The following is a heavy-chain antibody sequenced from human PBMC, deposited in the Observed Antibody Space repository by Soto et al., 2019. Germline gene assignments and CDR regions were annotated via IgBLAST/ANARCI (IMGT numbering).Heavy chain of an antibody. V-gene: IGHV4-34*01. J-gene: IGHJ4*02. CDR3: ARGGITPSMFFFDY. D-gene: IGHD3-10*02. CDR2: IDYSGAT. Sequence: QVQLHQWGTGLLKPSETLSLTCSVSGESFSGHFWTWIRQPPGKGLEWIGEIDYSGATHYNASVKSRVSMSVHTTKKQVSLKVTSATAADTAVYYCARGGITPSMFFFDYWGQGTLVIVSS. CDR1: GESFSGHF.